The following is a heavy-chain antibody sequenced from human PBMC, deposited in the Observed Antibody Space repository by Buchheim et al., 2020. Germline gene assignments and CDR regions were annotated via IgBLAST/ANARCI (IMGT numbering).Heavy chain of an antibody. CDR2: INPNSGGT. Sequence: QVQLVQSGAEVKKPGASVKVSCKASGYTFTSYYMHWVRQAPGQGLEWMGWINPNSGGTNYAQKFQGWVTMTRDTSISTAYMELSRLRSDDTAVYYCARAYDFWSGYPECGMDVWGQGTT. CDR3: ARAYDFWSGYPECGMDV. V-gene: IGHV1-2*04. D-gene: IGHD3-3*01. CDR1: GYTFTSYY. J-gene: IGHJ6*02.